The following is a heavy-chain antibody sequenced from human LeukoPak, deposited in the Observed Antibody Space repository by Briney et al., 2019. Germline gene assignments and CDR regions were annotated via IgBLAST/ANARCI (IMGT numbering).Heavy chain of an antibody. CDR1: GGSISSGSYY. CDR2: IYYSGST. J-gene: IGHJ4*02. Sequence: WETLSLTCTVSGGSISSGSYYWSWIRPPPGKGLEWIGYIYYSGSTNYDPSLKSRVTISVDTSKNQFSLKLSSVTAADTAVYYCARRAMWFGELSYFDYWGQGTLVTVSS. D-gene: IGHD3-10*01. CDR3: ARRAMWFGELSYFDY. V-gene: IGHV4-61*01.